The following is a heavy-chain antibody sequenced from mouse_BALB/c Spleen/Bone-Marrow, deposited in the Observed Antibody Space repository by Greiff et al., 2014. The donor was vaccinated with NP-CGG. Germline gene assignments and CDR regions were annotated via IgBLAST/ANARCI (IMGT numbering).Heavy chain of an antibody. Sequence: VQLQQSGAELVKPGASVKLSCTASGFNIKDTHMHWVKQGPEQGLEWIGRIDPANGNTKYDPNFQGKATITADTSSNTAYLQLSSLTSEDTAVDYCSRDYGGTAWFACWGHGTLVTVSA. CDR2: IDPANGNT. CDR1: GFNIKDTH. V-gene: IGHV14-3*02. J-gene: IGHJ3*01. D-gene: IGHD1-1*01. CDR3: SRDYGGTAWFAC.